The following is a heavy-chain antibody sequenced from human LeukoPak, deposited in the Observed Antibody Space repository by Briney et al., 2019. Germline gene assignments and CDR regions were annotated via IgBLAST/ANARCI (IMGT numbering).Heavy chain of an antibody. D-gene: IGHD2-15*01. V-gene: IGHV4-59*08. CDR1: GGSISSYY. J-gene: IGHJ4*02. CDR3: ARRRYCSGGSCYALYFDY. Sequence: SETLSLTCTVSGGSISSYYWSWIRQPPGKGLEWIGYIYYSGSTNYNPSLKSRVTISVDTSKNQFSLKLSSVTAADTAVYYCARRRYCSGGSCYALYFDYWGQGTLVTVSS. CDR2: IYYSGST.